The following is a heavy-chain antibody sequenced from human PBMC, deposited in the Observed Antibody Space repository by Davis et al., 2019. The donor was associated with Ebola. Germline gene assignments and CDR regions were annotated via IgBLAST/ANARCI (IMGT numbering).Heavy chain of an antibody. Sequence: GGSLRLSCAASGFTFSSYAMHWVRQAPGKGLEWVAVISYDGSNKYYADSVKGRFTISRDNSKNTLFIQMNSLRDEDTAVYYCAKEEDPYYFDSWGQGTLVTVSS. J-gene: IGHJ4*02. CDR3: AKEEDPYYFDS. CDR2: ISYDGSNK. V-gene: IGHV3-30*04. CDR1: GFTFSSYA.